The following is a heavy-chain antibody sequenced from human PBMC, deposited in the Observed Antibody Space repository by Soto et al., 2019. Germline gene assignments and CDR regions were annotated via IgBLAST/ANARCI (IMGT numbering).Heavy chain of an antibody. Sequence: QITLKESGPTLVKPTQTLTLTCTFSGFSLSTSGVGVGWIRQPPGKALEWLALIYWDDDKRYSPSLKSRLTTXKXXPKNQVVRTMPNMDPVDTATYSCAHVYGGYDNFDYWGQGTLVTVSS. V-gene: IGHV2-5*02. J-gene: IGHJ4*02. D-gene: IGHD5-12*01. CDR3: AHVYGGYDNFDY. CDR1: GFSLSTSGVG. CDR2: IYWDDDK.